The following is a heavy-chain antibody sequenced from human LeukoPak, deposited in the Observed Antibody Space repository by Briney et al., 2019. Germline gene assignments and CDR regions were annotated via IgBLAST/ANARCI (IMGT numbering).Heavy chain of an antibody. CDR3: ATGNPYYYYMDV. CDR1: GYTLTELS. J-gene: IGHJ6*03. V-gene: IGHV1-24*01. Sequence: ASVKVSCKVSGYTLTELSMHWVRQAPGKGLEWMGGFDPEDGETIYAQKFQGRVTMTEDTSTDTAYMELSSLRSEDTAVYYCATGNPYYYYMDVWGKGTTVTVSS. CDR2: FDPEDGET. D-gene: IGHD1-14*01.